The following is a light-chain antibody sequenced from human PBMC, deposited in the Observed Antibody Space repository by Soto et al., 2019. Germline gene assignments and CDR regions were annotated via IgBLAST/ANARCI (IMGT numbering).Light chain of an antibody. V-gene: IGKV3-20*01. CDR2: DAS. Sequence: EVVLTQSPGTQSLSPGERGTLSCRASQSVSSNYLAWYQQKPGQAPRLLIYDASSRATDIPDRFSGSGSGADFTLTISRLEPEDFAVYYCQQYGTSPLTFGGGTKVEIK. J-gene: IGKJ4*01. CDR3: QQYGTSPLT. CDR1: QSVSSNY.